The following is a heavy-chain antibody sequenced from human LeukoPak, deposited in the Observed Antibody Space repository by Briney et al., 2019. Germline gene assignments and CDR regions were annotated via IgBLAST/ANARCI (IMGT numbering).Heavy chain of an antibody. Sequence: SETLSLTCSVYGASFSDYFWSWIRQPPGKGLEWVGEINHSGSTYHNPSVKGRVTISIDTSKNQFSLKLTSVTAADTAVYYCARRGPGYCSTTSCNYHYYGMDVWGQGTTVTVSS. CDR1: GASFSDYF. CDR3: ARRGPGYCSTTSCNYHYYGMDV. CDR2: INHSGST. J-gene: IGHJ6*02. V-gene: IGHV4-34*01. D-gene: IGHD2-2*01.